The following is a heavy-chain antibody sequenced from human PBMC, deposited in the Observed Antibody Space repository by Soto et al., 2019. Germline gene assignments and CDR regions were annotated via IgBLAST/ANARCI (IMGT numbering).Heavy chain of an antibody. D-gene: IGHD4-17*01. J-gene: IGHJ4*02. CDR1: GFTFSNAW. V-gene: IGHV3-15*07. Sequence: EVQLVESGGGLVKPGGSLRLSCAASGFTFSNAWMNWVRQAPGKGLEWVGRIKSETDGGTTDYAEPVKGRFTISRDDSKNTLYLQMNSLKTEDTAVYYCSLIRSDYWGQGTLVTVSS. CDR3: SLIRSDY. CDR2: IKSETDGGTT.